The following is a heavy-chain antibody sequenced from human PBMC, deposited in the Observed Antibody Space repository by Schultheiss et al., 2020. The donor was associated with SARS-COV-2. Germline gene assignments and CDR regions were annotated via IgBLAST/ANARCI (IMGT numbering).Heavy chain of an antibody. CDR3: ARDRERVVPAVMNWFDP. J-gene: IGHJ5*02. D-gene: IGHD2-2*01. CDR1: GFAFSSSD. CDR2: ISSSSSTI. Sequence: GGSLRLSCAASGFAFSSSDMNWVRQAPGKGLEWVSYISSSSSTIYYADSVKGRFTISRDNSKNTLYLQMNSLRAEDTAVYYCARDRERVVPAVMNWFDPWGQGSLVTVSS. V-gene: IGHV3-48*01.